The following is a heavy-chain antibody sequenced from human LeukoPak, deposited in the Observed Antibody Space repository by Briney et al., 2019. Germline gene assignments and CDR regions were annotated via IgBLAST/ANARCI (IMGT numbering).Heavy chain of an antibody. Sequence: SETLSLTCTVSGGSISSGGYYWSWIRQHPGKGLEWIGYIYYSGSTYYNPSLKSRVTKSVDTSKNQFSLKLSSVTAADTAVYYCARASGYCSGGSCSASGDAFDIWGQGTMVTVSS. D-gene: IGHD2-15*01. J-gene: IGHJ3*02. CDR1: GGSISSGGYY. CDR3: ARASGYCSGGSCSASGDAFDI. CDR2: IYYSGST. V-gene: IGHV4-31*03.